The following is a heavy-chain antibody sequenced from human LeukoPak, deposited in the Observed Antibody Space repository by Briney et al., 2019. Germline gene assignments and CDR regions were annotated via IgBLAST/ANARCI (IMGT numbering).Heavy chain of an antibody. CDR1: GYTFTGYY. Sequence: ASVKVSCKASGYTFTGYYMHWVRHAPGQGLELMGWINPNSGGTNYAQKFQGRVTMTRDTSISTAYMELSRLRSDDTAVYYCARGMEWLLLFDYWGQGTLVTVSS. CDR2: INPNSGGT. J-gene: IGHJ4*02. D-gene: IGHD3-3*01. CDR3: ARGMEWLLLFDY. V-gene: IGHV1-2*02.